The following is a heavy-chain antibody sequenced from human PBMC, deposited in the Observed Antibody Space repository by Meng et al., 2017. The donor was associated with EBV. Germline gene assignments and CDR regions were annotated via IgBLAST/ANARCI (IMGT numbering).Heavy chain of an antibody. CDR3: ACRGDRTDY. D-gene: IGHD2-21*02. V-gene: IGHV1-18*01. J-gene: IGHJ4*02. Sequence: QGQMGESGAEVKKPGASVKVPCKASGYTFSSYGISWLRQAPGQGLEWMGWISAYNGNTNYAQKLQGRVTMTTDTSTSTAYMELRSLRSDNTAVYYCACRGDRTDYWGQGTLVTVSS. CDR2: ISAYNGNT. CDR1: GYTFSSYG.